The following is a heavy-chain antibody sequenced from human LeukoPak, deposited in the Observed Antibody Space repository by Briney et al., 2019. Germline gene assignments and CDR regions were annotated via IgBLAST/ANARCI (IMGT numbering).Heavy chain of an antibody. V-gene: IGHV3-48*01. CDR2: ISSSSSTI. J-gene: IGHJ4*02. D-gene: IGHD5-24*01. Sequence: GGSLRLSCAASGFTFSSYSMNWVRQAPGKGLEWVSYISSSSSTIYYADSVKGRFTISRDNAKNSLYLQMNSLRAEDTAVYYCASILGYNYVVEDYWGQGTLVTVSS. CDR3: ASILGYNYVVEDY. CDR1: GFTFSSYS.